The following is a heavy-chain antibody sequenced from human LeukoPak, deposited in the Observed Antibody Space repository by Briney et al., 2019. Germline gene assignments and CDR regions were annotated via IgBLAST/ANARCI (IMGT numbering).Heavy chain of an antibody. Sequence: SETLSLTCTVSGGSISSYYWSWIRQPPGKGLEWIGYIYYSGSTNYNPSLKGRVTISVDTSKNQFSLKLSSVTAADTAVYYCASLDTLRYAFDIWGQGTMVTVSS. CDR2: IYYSGST. J-gene: IGHJ3*02. CDR1: GGSISSYY. V-gene: IGHV4-59*01. D-gene: IGHD4-17*01. CDR3: ASLDTLRYAFDI.